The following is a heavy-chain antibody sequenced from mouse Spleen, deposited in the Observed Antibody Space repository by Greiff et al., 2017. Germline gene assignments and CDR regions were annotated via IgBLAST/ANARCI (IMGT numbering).Heavy chain of an antibody. CDR1: GFNIKDDY. J-gene: IGHJ4*01. CDR2: IDPENGDT. Sequence: EVQLQQSGAELVRPGASVKLSCTASGFNIKDDYMHWVKQRPEQGLEWIGWIDPENGDTEYASKFQGKATITADTSSNTAYLQLSSLTSEDTAVYYCTKGYRYDAMDYWGQGTSVTVSS. D-gene: IGHD2-14*01. V-gene: IGHV14-4*01. CDR3: TKGYRYDAMDY.